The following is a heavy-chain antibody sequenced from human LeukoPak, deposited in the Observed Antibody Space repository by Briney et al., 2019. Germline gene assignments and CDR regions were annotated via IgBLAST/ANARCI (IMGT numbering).Heavy chain of an antibody. V-gene: IGHV4-59*01. J-gene: IGHJ4*02. D-gene: IGHD5-18*01. Sequence: SETLSLTCTVSGGSISSYYWSWIRQPPGKGLEWLRYIYYSGSHNYNPSLKSRVTISVDTSKNQFSLKLSSVTAADTAVYYCARVDTAILPYFDYWGQGTLVTVSS. CDR1: GGSISSYY. CDR2: IYYSGSH. CDR3: ARVDTAILPYFDY.